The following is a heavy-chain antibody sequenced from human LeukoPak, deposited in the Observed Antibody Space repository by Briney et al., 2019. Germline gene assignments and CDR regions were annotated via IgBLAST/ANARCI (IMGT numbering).Heavy chain of an antibody. D-gene: IGHD2-15*01. CDR2: ISGSGGST. Sequence: PGGSLRLSCAASGFTFSSYAMSWVRQAPGKGLEWVSAISGSGGSTYYADSVKGRFTISRDNSKNTLYLQMNSLRAEDTAVYYCAKEVGPDCSGGSCYWDYGMDVWGQGTTVTVSS. V-gene: IGHV3-23*01. CDR3: AKEVGPDCSGGSCYWDYGMDV. CDR1: GFTFSSYA. J-gene: IGHJ6*02.